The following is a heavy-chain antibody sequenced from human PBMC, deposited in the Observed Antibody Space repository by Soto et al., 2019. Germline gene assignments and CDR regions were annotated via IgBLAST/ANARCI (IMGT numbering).Heavy chain of an antibody. J-gene: IGHJ4*02. CDR3: ARVASDYINSVDH. V-gene: IGHV3-23*01. CDR2: IGGSGGNR. CDR1: GFTFNAYA. Sequence: DVQLLESEGGLVQPGGSLRLSCAASGFTFNAYAMTWVRQAPGKGLEWVSAIGGSGGNRYYAGSVRGRFTISRDNSKDTVDLQMNSLRVEDTAVYYCARVASDYINSVDHWGQGILVSVSS. D-gene: IGHD4-4*01.